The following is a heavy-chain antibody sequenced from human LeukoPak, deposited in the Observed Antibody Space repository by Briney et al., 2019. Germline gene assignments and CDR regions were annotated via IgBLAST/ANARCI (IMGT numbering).Heavy chain of an antibody. CDR2: IHATGST. V-gene: IGHV4-4*07. CDR3: ARIFGRDV. CDR1: GGSTTNSY. Sequence: PSETLSLTCTVSGGSTTNSYWSWIRHSAGTGMEWIGRIHATGSTNYNPSLTSRVSMSLDMPTNQFSLTLSAVTVADTATYCCARIFGRDVWGQGTMVTDSP. D-gene: IGHD3-3*01. J-gene: IGHJ3*01.